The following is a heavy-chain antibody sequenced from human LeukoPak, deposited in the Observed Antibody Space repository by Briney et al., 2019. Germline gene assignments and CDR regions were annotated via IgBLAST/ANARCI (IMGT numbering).Heavy chain of an antibody. Sequence: ASVRVSRKASLYTFTVSSMCCGRQAPEQGRGRVGWINPNSGGTNYAQKFQGRVTMTRDTSISTAYMELSRLRSDDTAVYYCAREGVDWNHSVYYFDYWGQGTLVIVSS. CDR1: LYTFTVSS. V-gene: IGHV1-2*02. J-gene: IGHJ4*02. CDR3: AREGVDWNHSVYYFDY. D-gene: IGHD1-1*01. CDR2: INPNSGGT.